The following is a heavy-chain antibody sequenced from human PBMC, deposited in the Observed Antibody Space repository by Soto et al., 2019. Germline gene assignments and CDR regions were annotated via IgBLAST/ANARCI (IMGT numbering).Heavy chain of an antibody. CDR2: ISYDGSNK. J-gene: IGHJ4*02. Sequence: RGSLRLSCASSGFTFSSYGMHWVRQAPRKGLEWVAVISYDGSNKYYADSVKGRFTISRDNSKKTLYLQMNSLRAEDSAVDYYGKDRDIIVMAADYWCKGTLGTGS. CDR3: GKDRDIIVMAADY. V-gene: IGHV3-30*18. CDR1: GFTFSSYG. D-gene: IGHD2-15*01.